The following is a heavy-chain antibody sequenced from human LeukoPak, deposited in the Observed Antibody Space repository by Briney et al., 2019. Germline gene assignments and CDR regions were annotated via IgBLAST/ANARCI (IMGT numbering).Heavy chain of an antibody. V-gene: IGHV3-15*01. D-gene: IGHD3-3*01. CDR3: TTPFWSGYPVGY. Sequence: GGSLRLSCAASGFTFSNAWMSWVRQAPGKGLEWVGRIKSKTDGGTTDYAAPVKGRFTISRDDSKNMLYLQMNSLKTEDTAVYYCTTPFWSGYPVGYWGQGTLVTVSS. CDR2: IKSKTDGGTT. CDR1: GFTFSNAW. J-gene: IGHJ4*02.